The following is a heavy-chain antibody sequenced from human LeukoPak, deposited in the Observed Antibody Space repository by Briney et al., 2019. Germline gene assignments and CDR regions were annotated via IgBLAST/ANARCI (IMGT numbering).Heavy chain of an antibody. CDR1: GFTFSSYL. J-gene: IGHJ5*02. Sequence: LAGGSLRLSCAASGFTFSSYLMSWVRQAPGKGLEWVANIKQDGSEKYYVDSVKGRFTISRDNAKNSLYLQMNSLRAEDTAVYYCAREVRYCSSTSCLYNWFDPWGQGTLVTVSS. CDR2: IKQDGSEK. D-gene: IGHD2-2*01. V-gene: IGHV3-7*01. CDR3: AREVRYCSSTSCLYNWFDP.